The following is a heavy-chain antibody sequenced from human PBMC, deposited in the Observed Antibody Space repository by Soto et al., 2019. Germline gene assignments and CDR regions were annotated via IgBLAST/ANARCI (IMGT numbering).Heavy chain of an antibody. D-gene: IGHD1-26*01. CDR3: TTGDTIVGATYWFPGADY. CDR2: IKSKTDGGKK. CDR1: GFTFSNAW. J-gene: IGHJ4*02. V-gene: IGHV3-15*07. Sequence: GGSLRLSCAASGFTFSNAWMNWVRQAPGKGLEWVGRIKSKTDGGKKDYAAPVKAKFTISSVDSKNTLYLHMNSLKTEDTAEYYCTTGDTIVGATYWFPGADYWGQGTLVTVSS.